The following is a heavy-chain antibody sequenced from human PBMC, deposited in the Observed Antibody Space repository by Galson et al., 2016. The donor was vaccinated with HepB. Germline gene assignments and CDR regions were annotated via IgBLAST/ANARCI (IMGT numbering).Heavy chain of an antibody. D-gene: IGHD2-15*01. CDR1: GFTFSKYG. CDR3: AGRYCSGDYCYWAPPPDS. Sequence: SLRLSCAVSGFTFSKYGMHWVRQAPGKGLEWVAVIWYDGSQKSYADSVRGRFTISRDNSKNTLYLQMNSLRAEDTAVYYCAGRYCSGDYCYWAPPPDSWGQGTLVSVSS. CDR2: IWYDGSQK. V-gene: IGHV3-33*01. J-gene: IGHJ4*02.